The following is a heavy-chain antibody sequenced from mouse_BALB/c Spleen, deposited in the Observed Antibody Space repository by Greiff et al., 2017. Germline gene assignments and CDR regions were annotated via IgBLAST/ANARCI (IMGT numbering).Heavy chain of an antibody. CDR1: GFTFSSYT. CDR2: ISNGGGST. Sequence: EVQLVESGGGLVQPGGSLKLSCAASGFTFSSYTMSWVRQTPEKRLEWVAYISNGGGSTYYPDTVKGRFTISRDNAKNTLYLQMSSLKSEDTAMYYCARHDGPFAYWGQGTLVTVSA. CDR3: ARHDGPFAY. J-gene: IGHJ3*01. D-gene: IGHD2-3*01. V-gene: IGHV5-12-2*01.